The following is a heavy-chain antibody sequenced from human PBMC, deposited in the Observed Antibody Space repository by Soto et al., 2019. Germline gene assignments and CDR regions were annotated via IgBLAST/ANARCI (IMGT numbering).Heavy chain of an antibody. CDR3: AKGDSYGSYFDY. V-gene: IGHV3-23*01. CDR2: ISGSGGST. CDR1: GFTFSSYA. J-gene: IGHJ4*02. Sequence: GGSLRLSCAASGFTFSSYAMSWVRQAPGKGLEWVSAISGSGGSTYYADSVKGRFTISRDNSKNTLYLQMNSLRVEDTAVYYCAKGDSYGSYFDYWGQGTLVTVSS. D-gene: IGHD5-18*01.